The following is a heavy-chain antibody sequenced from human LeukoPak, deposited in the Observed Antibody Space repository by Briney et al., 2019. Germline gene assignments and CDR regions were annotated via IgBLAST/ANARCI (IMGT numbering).Heavy chain of an antibody. Sequence: PSETLSLTCTVSGGSISSYYWSWIRQPPGKGLEWIGYIYYSGSTNYNPSLKSRVTISVDTSKNQFSLKLSSVTAADTALYYCARGGYYYDSSDSIDYWGQGTLVTVSS. CDR2: IYYSGST. V-gene: IGHV4-59*01. D-gene: IGHD3-22*01. CDR1: GGSISSYY. CDR3: ARGGYYYDSSDSIDY. J-gene: IGHJ4*02.